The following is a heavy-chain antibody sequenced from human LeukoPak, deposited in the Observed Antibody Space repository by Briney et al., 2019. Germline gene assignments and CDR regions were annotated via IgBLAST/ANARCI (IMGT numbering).Heavy chain of an antibody. CDR2: IYYSGST. CDR1: GGSISSSSYY. J-gene: IGHJ4*02. D-gene: IGHD3-3*01. CDR3: ARPARSGVVTYFDY. Sequence: SETLSLTCTVSGGSISSSSYYWGWIRQPPGKGLEWIGSIYYSGSTYYNPSLKSRVTISVDTAKNQFSLKLSCVTAADTAVYYCARPARSGVVTYFDYWGQGTLVTVSS. V-gene: IGHV4-39*01.